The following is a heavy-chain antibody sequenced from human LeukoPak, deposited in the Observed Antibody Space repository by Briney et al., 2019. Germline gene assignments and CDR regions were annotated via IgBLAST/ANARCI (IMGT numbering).Heavy chain of an antibody. D-gene: IGHD3-10*01. CDR3: ARHSGSGSLSRPFDP. V-gene: IGHV4-39*01. Sequence: SETLSLTCSVSGGSVTSGGFYWGWLRQPPGKGPEWIATIYYTGSTYYNPSLQSRVTTSIDTSKNQFSLRLTSVTATDTAGYHCARHSGSGSLSRPFDPWGQGTLVTVSS. J-gene: IGHJ5*02. CDR1: GGSVTSGGFY. CDR2: IYYTGST.